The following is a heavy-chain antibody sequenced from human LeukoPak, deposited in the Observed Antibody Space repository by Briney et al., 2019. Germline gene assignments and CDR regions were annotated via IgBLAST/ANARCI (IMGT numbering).Heavy chain of an antibody. D-gene: IGHD6-19*01. CDR1: GGSISSYC. J-gene: IGHJ4*02. CDR3: ARDVWTGVAVSDY. Sequence: ETLSLTCTVSGGSISSYCWNWIRQPPGKGLEWLANIKEDGSIQYYLDSVRGRLTISRDNAKTSVYLQLNSLRADDTAVYYCARDVWTGVAVSDYWGQGTLVTVSS. CDR2: IKEDGSIQ. V-gene: IGHV3-7*01.